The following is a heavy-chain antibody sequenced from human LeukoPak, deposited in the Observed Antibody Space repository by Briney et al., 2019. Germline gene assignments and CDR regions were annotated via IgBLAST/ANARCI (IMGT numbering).Heavy chain of an antibody. D-gene: IGHD6-13*01. Sequence: PSETLSLTCTVSGGSISSSSYYWGWIRQPPGKGLEWIGSIYYSGSTYYNPSLKSRVTISVDTSKNQFSLKLSSVTAADTAVYYCARDEWKQQLVDYWGQGTLVTVSS. CDR3: ARDEWKQQLVDY. CDR2: IYYSGST. J-gene: IGHJ4*02. V-gene: IGHV4-39*07. CDR1: GGSISSSSYY.